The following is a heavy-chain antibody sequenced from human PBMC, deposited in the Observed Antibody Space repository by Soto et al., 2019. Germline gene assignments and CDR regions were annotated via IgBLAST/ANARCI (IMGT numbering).Heavy chain of an antibody. CDR3: ARDRGGVASNWFDP. CDR1: GGSISSYY. D-gene: IGHD3-10*01. V-gene: IGHV4-59*01. Sequence: QVQLQESGPGLVKPSETLSLTCTVSGGSISSYYWSWIRQPPGKGLEWIGYIHYSGSTKYNPSLKSRVTISVDTSKKQFSLKLSSVTAADTAVYYCARDRGGVASNWFDPWGQGTLVTVSS. CDR2: IHYSGST. J-gene: IGHJ5*02.